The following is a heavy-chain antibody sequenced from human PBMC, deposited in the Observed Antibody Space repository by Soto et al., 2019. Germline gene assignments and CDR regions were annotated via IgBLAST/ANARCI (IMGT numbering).Heavy chain of an antibody. CDR2: IYYSGST. V-gene: IGHV4-39*01. CDR3: ARRRITIDN. J-gene: IGHJ4*02. Sequence: PSETLSLTCTVSGGSISSSSYYWGWIRQPPGKGLGWIGSIYYSGSTYYNPSLKSRVTISVDTSKDQFSLKLSSVTAADTAVYYCARRRITIDNWGQGTLVTVSS. CDR1: GGSISSSSYY. D-gene: IGHD3-3*01.